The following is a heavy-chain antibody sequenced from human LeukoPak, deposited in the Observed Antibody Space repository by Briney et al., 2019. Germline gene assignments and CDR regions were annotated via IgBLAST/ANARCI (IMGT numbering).Heavy chain of an antibody. Sequence: GGSLRLSCAASGFAFSSYSMNWVRQAPGKGLEWVSSISSSSSYIYYADSVKGRFTISRDNAKNSLYLQMNSLRAEDTALYYCARVRYDSSGYYDYWGQGTLVTVSS. CDR1: GFAFSSYS. D-gene: IGHD3-22*01. V-gene: IGHV3-21*01. CDR2: ISSSSSYI. CDR3: ARVRYDSSGYYDY. J-gene: IGHJ4*02.